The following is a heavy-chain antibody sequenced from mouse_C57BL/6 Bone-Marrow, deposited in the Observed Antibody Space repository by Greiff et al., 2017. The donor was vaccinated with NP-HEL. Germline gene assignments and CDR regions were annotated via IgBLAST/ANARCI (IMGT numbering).Heavy chain of an antibody. CDR2: IDPSDSST. D-gene: IGHD1-1*01. Sequence: VQLQQPGAELVKPGASVKLSCKASGYTFTSYWMQWVKQRPGQGLAWIGEIDPSDSSTNYNPKFQGKATLTVDTSSSTAYMQFSSLTSEDSAVYYCARWIYYGSSLYYFDYWGQGTTLTVSS. V-gene: IGHV1-50*01. CDR1: GYTFTSYW. CDR3: ARWIYYGSSLYYFDY. J-gene: IGHJ2*01.